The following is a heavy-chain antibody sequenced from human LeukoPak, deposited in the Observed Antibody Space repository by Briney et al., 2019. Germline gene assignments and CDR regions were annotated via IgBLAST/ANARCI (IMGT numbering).Heavy chain of an antibody. D-gene: IGHD5-12*01. Sequence: GGSLRLSCAASGFTLRSYDMSWVRQAPGKGREWVAATSGSGGNTYYVDSMKGRFTISRDNSKNTLYLQMNSLRAEDTAVYYCAKEYSGYDFDYWGQGTLVTVSS. V-gene: IGHV3-23*01. CDR1: GFTLRSYD. CDR3: AKEYSGYDFDY. J-gene: IGHJ4*02. CDR2: TSGSGGNT.